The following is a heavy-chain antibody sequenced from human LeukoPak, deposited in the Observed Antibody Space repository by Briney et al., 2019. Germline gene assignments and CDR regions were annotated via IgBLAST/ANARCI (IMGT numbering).Heavy chain of an antibody. CDR2: INSDGINT. J-gene: IGHJ5*02. D-gene: IGHD3-22*01. CDR1: GFTFSHYR. V-gene: IGHV3-74*01. CDR3: ARDLGQYYDTSDNWFDP. Sequence: QAGGSLRLSCAASGFTFSHYRMHWVRQAPGKGLVWVSRINSDGINTSYADSVKGRFTISRDNAKNTLNLQMNSLRAGDTAVYYCARDLGQYYDTSDNWFDPWGQGTLVTVSS.